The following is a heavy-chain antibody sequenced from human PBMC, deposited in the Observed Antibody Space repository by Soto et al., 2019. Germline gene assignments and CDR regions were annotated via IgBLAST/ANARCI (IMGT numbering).Heavy chain of an antibody. Sequence: ASVKVSCKASGYTFTSYGISWVRQAPGQGLEWMGWISAYNGNTNYAQKLQGRVTMTTDTSTSTAYMELRSLRSDDTAVYYCAREVGYGDYVEAFDIWGQGTMVTVSS. CDR3: AREVGYGDYVEAFDI. V-gene: IGHV1-18*01. J-gene: IGHJ3*02. CDR2: ISAYNGNT. CDR1: GYTFTSYG. D-gene: IGHD4-17*01.